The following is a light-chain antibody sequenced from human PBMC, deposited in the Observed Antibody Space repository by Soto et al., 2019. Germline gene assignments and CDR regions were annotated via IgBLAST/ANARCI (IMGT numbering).Light chain of an antibody. CDR2: AAS. Sequence: DIQMTQSPSSLSASVGDRVTITCRASQSISSYLNWYQQKPGKAPKLLIYAASSLQSGVPSRFSGSGSGTDVTLTISSLKPEDFATYYCQQSYSTHSFGQGTKLEIK. V-gene: IGKV1-39*01. CDR1: QSISSY. J-gene: IGKJ2*01. CDR3: QQSYSTHS.